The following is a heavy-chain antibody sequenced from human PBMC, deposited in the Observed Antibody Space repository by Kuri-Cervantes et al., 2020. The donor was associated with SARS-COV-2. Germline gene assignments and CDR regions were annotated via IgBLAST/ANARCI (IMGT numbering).Heavy chain of an antibody. D-gene: IGHD3-3*01. V-gene: IGHV4-39*01. Sequence: GSLRLSCAVYGGSFSDYYWGWIRQPPGKGLEWIGSIYYSGSTYYNPSLKSRVTISVDTSKNQFSLKLSSVTAADTAVYYCATSQKERYYDFWSGYYSHYYGMDVWGQGTTVTVSS. J-gene: IGHJ6*02. CDR1: GGSFSDYY. CDR2: IYYSGST. CDR3: ATSQKERYYDFWSGYYSHYYGMDV.